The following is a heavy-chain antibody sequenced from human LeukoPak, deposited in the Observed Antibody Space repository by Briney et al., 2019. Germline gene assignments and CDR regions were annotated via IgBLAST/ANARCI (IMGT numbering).Heavy chain of an antibody. CDR1: GFSFSSYN. Sequence: GGSLRLSCAASGFSFSSYNMNWVRQAPGKGLELVSYISSHSNTIYYADSVKGRFTISRDNAKNSLYLQMNSLRDEDTAVYYCARGLDYFDYWGQGTLVTVSS. V-gene: IGHV3-48*02. CDR3: ARGLDYFDY. D-gene: IGHD6-19*01. J-gene: IGHJ4*02. CDR2: ISSHSNTI.